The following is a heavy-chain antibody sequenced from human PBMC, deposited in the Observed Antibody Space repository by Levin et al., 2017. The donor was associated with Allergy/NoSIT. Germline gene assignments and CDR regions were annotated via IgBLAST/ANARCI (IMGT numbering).Heavy chain of an antibody. V-gene: IGHV3-23*01. J-gene: IGHJ4*02. Sequence: GGSLRLSCAASGFTFSSYAMSWVRQAPGKGLEWVSAISGSGGSTYYADSVKGRFTISRDNSKNTLYLQMNSLRAEDTAVYYCAKRGGDTTGYSSGWQTFDYWGQGTLVTVSS. D-gene: IGHD6-19*01. CDR1: GFTFSSYA. CDR2: ISGSGGST. CDR3: AKRGGDTTGYSSGWQTFDY.